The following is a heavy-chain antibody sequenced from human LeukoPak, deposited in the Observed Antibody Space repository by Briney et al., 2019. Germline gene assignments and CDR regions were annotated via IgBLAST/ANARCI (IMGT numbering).Heavy chain of an antibody. CDR2: IYHSGST. J-gene: IGHJ2*01. V-gene: IGHV4-38-2*01. Sequence: SETLSLTCAVSGYSMSSGYYWGWIRQPPGKGLEWIGSIYHSGSTYYNPSLKSRVTISVDTSKNQFSLKLSSVTAADTAVYYCTRALGTRSGYFDLWGRGTLVTVSS. D-gene: IGHD3-10*01. CDR1: GYSMSSGYY. CDR3: TRALGTRSGYFDL.